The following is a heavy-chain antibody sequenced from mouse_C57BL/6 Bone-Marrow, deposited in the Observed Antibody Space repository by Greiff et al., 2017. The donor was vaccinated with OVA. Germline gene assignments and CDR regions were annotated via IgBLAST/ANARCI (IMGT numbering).Heavy chain of an antibody. V-gene: IGHV2-5*01. J-gene: IGHJ4*01. Sequence: VQLVESGPGLVQPSQSLSITCTVSGFSLTSYGVHWVRQSPGKGLEWLGVIWRGGSTDYNAAFMSRLSITKDNSKSQVFFKINSLQADDTAIYYCASYYSNYGDYAMDYWGQGTSVTVSS. CDR2: IWRGGST. D-gene: IGHD2-5*01. CDR1: GFSLTSYG. CDR3: ASYYSNYGDYAMDY.